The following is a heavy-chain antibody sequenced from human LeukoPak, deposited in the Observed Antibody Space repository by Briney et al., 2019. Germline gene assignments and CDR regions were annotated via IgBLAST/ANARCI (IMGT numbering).Heavy chain of an antibody. CDR2: ISGDGGST. CDR3: AKTSKYSTTWYDY. CDR1: GFTLSNYA. J-gene: IGHJ4*02. Sequence: PGGSLRLSCAASGFTLSNYAMSWVRQSPGKGREWVSGISGDGGSTYYADSVKGRFTISRGSSENALYLQMHSLRAEDTAVYYCAKTSKYSTTWYDYWGQGTLVTVSS. D-gene: IGHD6-13*01. V-gene: IGHV3-23*01.